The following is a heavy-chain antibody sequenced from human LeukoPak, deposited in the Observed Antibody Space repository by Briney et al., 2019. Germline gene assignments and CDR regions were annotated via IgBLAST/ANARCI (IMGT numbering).Heavy chain of an antibody. J-gene: IGHJ3*02. CDR2: ISGSGGST. CDR3: AKDGYCSAGSCFSANDAFDI. CDR1: TFSFSSYG. D-gene: IGHD2-15*01. Sequence: GGSLRLSCGASTFSFSSYGTRWVRQAPGKGRGLVSAISGSGGSTYYADSVKGRFTISRDNSKNSLYLQMNSLRAEDTAVYYCAKDGYCSAGSCFSANDAFDIWGQGTMVTVSS. V-gene: IGHV3-23*01.